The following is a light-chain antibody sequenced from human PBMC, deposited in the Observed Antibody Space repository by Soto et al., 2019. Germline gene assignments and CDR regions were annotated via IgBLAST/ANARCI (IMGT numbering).Light chain of an antibody. CDR2: KAS. CDR1: QSISSW. J-gene: IGKJ5*01. V-gene: IGKV1-5*03. Sequence: DIQMTQSPSTLSASVGDRVTITCRASQSISSWLAWDQQKPGKAPKLLIYKASSLESGVPSRFSGSGSVTEFTLTISSLQHNDFATYYCQQYNSYPITFGQGTRLEIK. CDR3: QQYNSYPIT.